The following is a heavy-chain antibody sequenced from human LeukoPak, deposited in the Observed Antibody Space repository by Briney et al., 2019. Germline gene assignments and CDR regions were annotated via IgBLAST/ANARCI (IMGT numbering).Heavy chain of an antibody. V-gene: IGHV3-11*04. CDR3: ARAVQPLFDH. CDR1: GFTFSEYY. D-gene: IGHD6-13*01. Sequence: PGGSLRLSCAASGFTFSEYYMSWVRQAPGKGLEWVSCISSSGTTICYADSVKGRFTISRDNAEKSLFLQINSLTAEDTAVYYCARAVQPLFDHWGQGILVTVSS. CDR2: ISSSGTTI. J-gene: IGHJ4*02.